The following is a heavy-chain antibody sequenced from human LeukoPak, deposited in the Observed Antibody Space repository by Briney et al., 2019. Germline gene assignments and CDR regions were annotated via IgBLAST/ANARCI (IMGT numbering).Heavy chain of an antibody. CDR2: ISSSSSYI. CDR1: GFTFSSYS. D-gene: IGHD2-21*02. V-gene: IGHV3-21*01. J-gene: IGHJ4*02. CDR3: ARAPYCGGDCYVDY. Sequence: GGSLRLSCAASGFTFSSYSMNWVRQAPGKGLEWVSSISSSSSYIYYADSVKGRFTISRDNAKNSLYLQMNSLRAEDTAVYYCARAPYCGGDCYVDYWGQGTLVTVSS.